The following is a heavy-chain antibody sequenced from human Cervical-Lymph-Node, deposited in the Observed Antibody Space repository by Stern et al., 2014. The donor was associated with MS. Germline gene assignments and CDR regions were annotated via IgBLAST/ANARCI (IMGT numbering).Heavy chain of an antibody. Sequence: VQLVESGAEVKKPGASVKVSCKASGYTFTSYDINWVRQATGQGLEWMGGMNPNSGNTGYAQKFQGRVTMTRNPSISTAYMELSSLRSEDTAVYYCARERAYYDFWSGYRGDAFDIWGQGTMVTVSS. V-gene: IGHV1-8*01. D-gene: IGHD3-3*01. CDR3: ARERAYYDFWSGYRGDAFDI. J-gene: IGHJ3*02. CDR2: MNPNSGNT. CDR1: GYTFTSYD.